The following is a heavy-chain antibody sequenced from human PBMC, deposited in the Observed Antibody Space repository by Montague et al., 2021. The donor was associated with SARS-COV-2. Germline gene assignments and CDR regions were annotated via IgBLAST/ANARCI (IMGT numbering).Heavy chain of an antibody. CDR2: ISYDGSNK. V-gene: IGHV3-30*04. Sequence: SLRLSCAASGFTFSNYAMYWVRQALGKGLEWVAVISYDGSNKYYADSVKGRFTISRDNSKNTLYLQMNSLRAEDTAVYYCARPRSGSYRDYFDYWGQGTLVTVSS. CDR1: GFTFSNYA. D-gene: IGHD1-26*01. J-gene: IGHJ4*02. CDR3: ARPRSGSYRDYFDY.